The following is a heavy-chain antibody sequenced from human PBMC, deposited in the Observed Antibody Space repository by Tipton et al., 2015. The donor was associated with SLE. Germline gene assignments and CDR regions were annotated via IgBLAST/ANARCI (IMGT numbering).Heavy chain of an antibody. J-gene: IGHJ4*02. CDR1: GGSFSGYY. CDR2: INDGGSAYST. CDR3: ARDRGGNSSVYVDN. Sequence: TLSLTCVVYGGSFSGYYWSWIRQPPGRGLEWIGEINDGGSAYSTYYNPSLNSRVTISVDKPTNQFSLKVSAVTAADTAVYYCARDRGGNSSVYVDNWGQGTLVTVSS. D-gene: IGHD4-23*01. V-gene: IGHV4-34*01.